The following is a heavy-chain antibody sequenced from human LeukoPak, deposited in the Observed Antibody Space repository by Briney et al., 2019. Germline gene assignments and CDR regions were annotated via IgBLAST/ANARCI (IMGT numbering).Heavy chain of an antibody. V-gene: IGHV3-11*04. CDR2: ISGGGTTT. J-gene: IGHJ4*02. CDR3: AFPVREPDY. CDR1: GVTFSDYY. Sequence: GGSLRLSCTASGVTFSDYYMSWIRQAPGKGLEWVSFISGGGTTTYADSVKGRFTISRDNAKSSLYLQMNSLTTEDTAVYYCAFPVREPDYWGQGALVTASS. D-gene: IGHD3-10*01.